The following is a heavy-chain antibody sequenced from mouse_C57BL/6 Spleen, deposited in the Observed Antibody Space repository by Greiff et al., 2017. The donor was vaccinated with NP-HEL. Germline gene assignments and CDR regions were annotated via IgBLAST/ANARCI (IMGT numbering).Heavy chain of an antibody. J-gene: IGHJ1*03. V-gene: IGHV1-82*01. Sequence: QVQLKQSGPELVKPGASVKISCKASGYAFSSSWMNWVKQRPGKGLEWIGRIYPGDGDTNYNGKFKGKATLTADKSSSTAYMQLSSLTSEDSAVYFCAGYSNYETGWYFDVWGTGTTVTVSS. CDR3: AGYSNYETGWYFDV. CDR1: GYAFSSSW. D-gene: IGHD2-5*01. CDR2: IYPGDGDT.